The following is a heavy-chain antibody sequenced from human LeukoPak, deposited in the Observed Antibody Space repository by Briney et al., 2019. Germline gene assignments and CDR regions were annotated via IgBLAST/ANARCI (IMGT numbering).Heavy chain of an antibody. CDR2: INHSGST. CDR3: ARGLLAAAGIMDDY. CDR1: GGSFSGYY. Sequence: SETLSLTCAVCGGSFSGYYWSWIRQPPGKGLEWIGEINHSGSTNYNPSLKSRVTISVDTSKNQFSLKLSSVTAADTAVYYCARGLLAAAGIMDDYWGQGTLVTVSS. D-gene: IGHD6-13*01. J-gene: IGHJ4*02. V-gene: IGHV4-34*01.